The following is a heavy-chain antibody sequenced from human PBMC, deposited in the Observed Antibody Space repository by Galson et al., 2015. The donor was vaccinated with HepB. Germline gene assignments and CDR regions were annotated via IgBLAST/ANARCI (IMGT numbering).Heavy chain of an antibody. CDR1: GFFFSRFA. CDR2: VSGTGGST. CDR3: AKGDGAGGVVIIRGSYFDF. J-gene: IGHJ4*02. D-gene: IGHD3-3*01. V-gene: IGHV3-23*01. Sequence: SLRLSCAASGFFFSRFAMTWVRQAPGKGLEWVSTVSGTGGSTYYADSVGGRFTVSRDNSKNTVHLQMNSLGAEDTAVYYCAKGDGAGGVVIIRGSYFDFWGQGTLVTVSS.